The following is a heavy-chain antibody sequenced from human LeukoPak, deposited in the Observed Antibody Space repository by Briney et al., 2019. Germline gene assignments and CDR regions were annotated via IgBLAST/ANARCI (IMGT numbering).Heavy chain of an antibody. CDR2: INYNGAIT. CDR1: GFTFVDYG. Sequence: PGGSLRLSCATSGFTFVDYGLSWVRRAPGKGLEWLCAINYNGAITDYADSVKGRFTISRDNAKNSLYLRMDSLRAEDAAFYYCARDRLGPSFSVSHFDLWGQGTLVTVSS. CDR3: ARDRLGPSFSVSHFDL. D-gene: IGHD3-3*02. J-gene: IGHJ4*02. V-gene: IGHV3-20*04.